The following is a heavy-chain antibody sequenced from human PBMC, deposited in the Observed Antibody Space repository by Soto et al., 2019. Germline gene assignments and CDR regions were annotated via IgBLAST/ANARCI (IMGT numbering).Heavy chain of an antibody. D-gene: IGHD1-26*01. Sequence: GGSLRLSCAASGFTFSNAWMSWVRQAPGKGLEWVGRIKSIIHGGTTDYAAPVKGRFTISRDDSKNTLFLQMGSLITEDTAVYYCITDGTWDLPRDCWGQGTLVTVSS. CDR2: IKSIIHGGTT. J-gene: IGHJ4*02. CDR3: ITDGTWDLPRDC. CDR1: GFTFSNAW. V-gene: IGHV3-15*07.